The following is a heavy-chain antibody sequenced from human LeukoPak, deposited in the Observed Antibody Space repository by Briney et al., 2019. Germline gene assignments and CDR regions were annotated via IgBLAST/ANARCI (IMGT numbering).Heavy chain of an antibody. V-gene: IGHV3-7*03. CDR1: GFTFSSYW. CDR3: AKTSSGWYNFDS. CDR2: INKDGGEK. J-gene: IGHJ4*02. D-gene: IGHD6-19*01. Sequence: GGSLRLSCAASGFTFSSYWMSWVRQAPGKGLEWVANINKDGGEKYYVDSVKGRFTISRDNSKNTLYLQMSSLRADGTAVYYCAKTSSGWYNFDSWGQGTLVTVSP.